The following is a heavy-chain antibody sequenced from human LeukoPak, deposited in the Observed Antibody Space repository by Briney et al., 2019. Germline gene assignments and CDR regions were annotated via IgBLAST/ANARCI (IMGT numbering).Heavy chain of an antibody. CDR3: AGYGSGSYYKAFDY. J-gene: IGHJ4*02. V-gene: IGHV4-59*01. Sequence: SETLSLTCSVSGGSISSDYWGWTRQPPGKGLEWIAYVHYSGSTSYNPSLKSRVTISIDTSKNQFSLKLSSVTAAGTAVYYCAGYGSGSYYKAFDYWGQGTLVTVSS. CDR2: VHYSGST. D-gene: IGHD3-10*01. CDR1: GGSISSDY.